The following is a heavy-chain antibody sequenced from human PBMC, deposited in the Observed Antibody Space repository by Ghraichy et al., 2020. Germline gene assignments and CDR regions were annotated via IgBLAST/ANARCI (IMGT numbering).Heavy chain of an antibody. Sequence: SETLSLTCAVYGGSFSGYYWSWIRQPPGKGLEWIGEINHSGSTNYNPSLKSRVPISVDTSKNQFSLKLSAVTAADTAVYYCARGDVVHYDSSGYYHRGDYFDYWGQGTLVTVSS. CDR1: GGSFSGYY. CDR2: INHSGST. CDR3: ARGDVVHYDSSGYYHRGDYFDY. D-gene: IGHD3-22*01. V-gene: IGHV4-34*01. J-gene: IGHJ4*02.